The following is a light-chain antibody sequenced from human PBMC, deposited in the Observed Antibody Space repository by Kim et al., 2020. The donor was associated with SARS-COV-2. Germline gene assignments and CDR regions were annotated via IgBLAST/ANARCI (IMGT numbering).Light chain of an antibody. Sequence: SPGERATLSCRASQSISSTYLVWYQQKPGQAPRLLMYGASSRATGIPDRFSGSGSGTDFTLTISGLEPEDFAVYYCQQYGSSPPYTFGQGTKLEI. V-gene: IGKV3-20*01. J-gene: IGKJ2*01. CDR1: QSISSTY. CDR3: QQYGSSPPYT. CDR2: GAS.